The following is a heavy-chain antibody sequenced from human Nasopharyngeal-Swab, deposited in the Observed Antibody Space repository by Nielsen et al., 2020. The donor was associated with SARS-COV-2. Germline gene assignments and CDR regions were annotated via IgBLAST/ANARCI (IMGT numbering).Heavy chain of an antibody. CDR3: ARNVGGRDNY. D-gene: IGHD2-15*01. CDR2: INGDGSTT. V-gene: IGHV3-74*01. CDR1: GFTFRAYW. J-gene: IGHJ4*02. Sequence: GGSLRLSCAASGFTFRAYWMHWVRQAPGKGLVWVSRINGDGSTTNYADSVKGRFTISRDNAKNTLYLQMNSLRADDTAVYYCARNVGGRDNYWGQGALVTVSS.